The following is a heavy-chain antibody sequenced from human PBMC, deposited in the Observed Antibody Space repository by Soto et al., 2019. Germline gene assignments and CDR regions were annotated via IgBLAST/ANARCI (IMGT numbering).Heavy chain of an antibody. V-gene: IGHV1-69*06. CDR1: GDTFSTYP. CDR3: ARVEARAAAGRGGWFDP. D-gene: IGHD6-13*01. Sequence: QVQLVQSGPEVKKPGSSVKVSCKSSGDTFSTYPINWVRQAPGQGLEWMGGILPIFGAANYAQKFQGRVTITADKSTSTVYMELSSLTSEDTAVYYCARVEARAAAGRGGWFDPWGQGTLVTVSS. CDR2: ILPIFGAA. J-gene: IGHJ5*02.